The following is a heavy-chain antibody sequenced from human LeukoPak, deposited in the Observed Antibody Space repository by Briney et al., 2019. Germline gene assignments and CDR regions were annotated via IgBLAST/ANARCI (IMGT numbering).Heavy chain of an antibody. CDR2: IYYSGST. Sequence: SETLSLTCTVSGGSISSSSYYWGWIRQPPGKGLEWIGSIYYSGSTYYNPSLKSRVTISVDTSKNQFSLKLSSVTAADTAVYYCARHSGYGSYNWFDPWGQGTLVTVSS. D-gene: IGHD5-12*01. CDR1: GGSISSSSYY. V-gene: IGHV4-39*01. J-gene: IGHJ5*02. CDR3: ARHSGYGSYNWFDP.